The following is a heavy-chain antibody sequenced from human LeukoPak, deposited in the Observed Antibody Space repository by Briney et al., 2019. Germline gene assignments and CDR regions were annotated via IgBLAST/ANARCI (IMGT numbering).Heavy chain of an antibody. D-gene: IGHD7-27*01. Sequence: GASVKVSCKASGYTFTSYGISWVRQAPGQGLEWMGWVNPNSGNTGXXXXFXXXVIMTRNTSISTAYMELSSLRSEDTAVYYCARGWGXXXXWTDYWGQGTLVTVSS. V-gene: IGHV1-8*02. CDR3: ARGWGXXXXWTDY. J-gene: IGHJ4*02. CDR2: VNPNSGNT. CDR1: GYTFTSYG.